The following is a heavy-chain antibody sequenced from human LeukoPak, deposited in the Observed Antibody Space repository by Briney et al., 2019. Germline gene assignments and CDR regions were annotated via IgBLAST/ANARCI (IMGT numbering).Heavy chain of an antibody. Sequence: PGGSLRLSCAASGFTFSTYSMNWVRQAPGKGLEGVSAFSGGGGSTYYADSVKGRFTISRDNSKNTLYLQMNSLRAEDTAVYYCAKGPRIAAAGTCDPWGQGTLVTVSS. V-gene: IGHV3-23*01. D-gene: IGHD6-13*01. J-gene: IGHJ5*02. CDR3: AKGPRIAAAGTCDP. CDR1: GFTFSTYS. CDR2: FSGGGGST.